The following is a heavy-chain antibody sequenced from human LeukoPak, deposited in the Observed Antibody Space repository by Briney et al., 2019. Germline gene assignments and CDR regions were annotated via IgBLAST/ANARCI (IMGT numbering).Heavy chain of an antibody. D-gene: IGHD6-13*01. CDR1: GFTISSYW. J-gene: IGHJ4*02. CDR3: AKGGIAAAGTPLDY. CDR2: IKQDGSEK. V-gene: IGHV3-7*03. Sequence: GGSLRLSCAASGFTISSYWMNWVRQVPGKGLEWVANIKQDGSEKKYVDSVKGRFTISRDNSKNTLYLQMNSLRAEDTAVYYCAKGGIAAAGTPLDYWGQGTLVTVSS.